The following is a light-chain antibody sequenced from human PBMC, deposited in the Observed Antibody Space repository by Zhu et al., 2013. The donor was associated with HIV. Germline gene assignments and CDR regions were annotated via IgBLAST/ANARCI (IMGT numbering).Light chain of an antibody. V-gene: IGLV8-61*01. CDR2: STN. Sequence: QTVVTQEPSFSVSPGGTVTLTCGLSSGSVSTSYYPSWYQQTPGQAPRTLIYSTNTRSSGVPDRFSGSILGKKAALTITGAQADDESDYYCALYLGSGISVFGGGTKLTV. CDR3: ALYLGSGISV. J-gene: IGLJ3*02. CDR1: SGSVSTSYY.